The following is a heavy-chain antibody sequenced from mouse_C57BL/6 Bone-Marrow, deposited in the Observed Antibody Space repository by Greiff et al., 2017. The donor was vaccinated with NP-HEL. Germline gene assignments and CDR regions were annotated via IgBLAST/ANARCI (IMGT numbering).Heavy chain of an antibody. D-gene: IGHD1-1*01. Sequence: EVKLVESGGGLVQPGGSLKLSCAASGFTFSDYYMYWVRQTPEKRLEWVAYISNGGGSTYYPDTVKGRFTISRDNAKNTLYLQMSRLKSEDTAMYYCAREGYYYGSSYWFAYWGQGTLVTVSA. CDR2: ISNGGGST. CDR3: AREGYYYGSSYWFAY. V-gene: IGHV5-12*01. J-gene: IGHJ3*01. CDR1: GFTFSDYY.